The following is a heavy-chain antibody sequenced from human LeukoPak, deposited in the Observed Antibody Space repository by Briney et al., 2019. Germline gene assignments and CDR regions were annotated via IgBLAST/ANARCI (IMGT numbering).Heavy chain of an antibody. CDR1: GASISSHY. D-gene: IGHD3-10*01. Sequence: PSETLSLTCTVSGASISSHYWSWIRQPPGKGLEWIGYIYYSGSTNYNPSLKSRVTISVDTSKNQFSLKLSSVTAADTAVYYCARGSVVRGAYRTEEDQFDYWGQGTLVTVSS. V-gene: IGHV4-59*11. CDR3: ARGSVVRGAYRTEEDQFDY. J-gene: IGHJ4*02. CDR2: IYYSGST.